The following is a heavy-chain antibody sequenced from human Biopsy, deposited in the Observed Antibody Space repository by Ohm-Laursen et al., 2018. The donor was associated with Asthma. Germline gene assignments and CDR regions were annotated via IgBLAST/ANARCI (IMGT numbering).Heavy chain of an antibody. Sequence: VKISCKSLGGTFNTYVIGWVRQAPGQGPEWMGGINSVFGTTTYPQKFQDRVTITADDSTSTVYMELSSLRSEDPAMYYCARKAGSCISRTCYSLDFWGQGTLVTVSS. CDR3: ARKAGSCISRTCYSLDF. CDR1: GGTFNTYV. D-gene: IGHD2-2*01. CDR2: INSVFGTT. V-gene: IGHV1-69*13. J-gene: IGHJ4*02.